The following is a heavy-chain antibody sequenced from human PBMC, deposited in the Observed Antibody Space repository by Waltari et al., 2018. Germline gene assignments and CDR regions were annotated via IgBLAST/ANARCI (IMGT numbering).Heavy chain of an antibody. CDR1: GYTLTELS. D-gene: IGHD3-3*01. CDR2: FDPEDGET. V-gene: IGHV1-24*01. Sequence: QVQLVQSGAEGKKPGASVKVSCKGSGYTLTELSMHWWRQHPGKGLEWMGGFDPEDGETIYAQKFQGRVTMTEDTSTDTAYMELSSLRSEDTAVYYCATERVVGFLEWLSLDYWGQGTLVTVSS. CDR3: ATERVVGFLEWLSLDY. J-gene: IGHJ4*02.